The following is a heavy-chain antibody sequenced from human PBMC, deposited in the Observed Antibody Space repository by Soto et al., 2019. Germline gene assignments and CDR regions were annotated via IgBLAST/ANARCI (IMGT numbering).Heavy chain of an antibody. D-gene: IGHD2-21*02. J-gene: IGHJ6*02. Sequence: DVQLKESGGGLVQPGQSLRLSCEVSGFTLSIYSITWFRQAPGKGLEWVAKIPQDGSDGHYLDSVKGRFTISRDNAKNSVYLQMNSLRADDTAVYYCARDHLILPAHDFFYGSDVWGQGAKVTVSS. CDR2: IPQDGSDG. CDR1: GFTLSIYS. V-gene: IGHV3-7*03. CDR3: ARDHLILPAHDFFYGSDV.